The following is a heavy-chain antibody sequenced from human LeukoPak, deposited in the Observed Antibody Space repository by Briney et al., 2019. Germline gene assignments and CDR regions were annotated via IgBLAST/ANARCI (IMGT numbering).Heavy chain of an antibody. V-gene: IGHV3-66*02. J-gene: IGHJ3*02. CDR3: ARDGNTRGYSYGYSFDDAFDI. D-gene: IGHD5-18*01. CDR2: IYSGGST. CDR1: GFTVSSNY. Sequence: GGSLRLSCAASGFTVSSNYMSWVRQAPGKGLEGVSVIYSGGSTYYADSVKGRFTISRDNSKNTLYLQMNSLRAEDTAVYYCARDGNTRGYSYGYSFDDAFDIWGQGIMVTVSS.